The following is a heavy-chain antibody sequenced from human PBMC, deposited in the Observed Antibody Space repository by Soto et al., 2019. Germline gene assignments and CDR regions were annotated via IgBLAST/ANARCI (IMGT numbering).Heavy chain of an antibody. D-gene: IGHD2-21*01. Sequence: PSETLSLTCSVSGASISSGGYYWNWIRQHPGKGPEWIGYIYYSGTTYYNPSLKSRVTISVDTSKNQFSLKLSSVTAADTAVYYCAASCVGCGGFNYYGMDVWGQGTTVTVSS. CDR3: AASCVGCGGFNYYGMDV. J-gene: IGHJ6*02. V-gene: IGHV4-31*03. CDR1: GASISSGGYY. CDR2: IYYSGTT.